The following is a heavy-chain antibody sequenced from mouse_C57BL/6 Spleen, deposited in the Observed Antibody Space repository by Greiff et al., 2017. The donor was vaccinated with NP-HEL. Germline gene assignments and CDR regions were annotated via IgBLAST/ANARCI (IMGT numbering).Heavy chain of an antibody. J-gene: IGHJ4*01. CDR3: ARDDYDSYAMDY. CDR2: ISYDGSN. Sequence: ESGPGLVKPSQSLSLTCSVTGYSITSGYYWNWIRQFPGNKLEWMGYISYDGSNNYNPSLKNRISITRDTSKNQFFLKLNSVTTEDTATYYCARDDYDSYAMDYWGQGTSVTVSS. CDR1: GYSITSGYY. D-gene: IGHD2-4*01. V-gene: IGHV3-6*01.